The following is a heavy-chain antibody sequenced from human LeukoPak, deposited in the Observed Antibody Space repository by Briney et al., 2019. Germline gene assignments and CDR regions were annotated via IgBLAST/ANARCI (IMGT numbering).Heavy chain of an antibody. Sequence: PSETLSLTCTVSGGSISSHYWSWIWQPPGKGLEWIGYIYYSGSTNYNPSLKSRVTISVDTSKNQFSLKLSSVTAADTAVYYCARTRKYYDFWSGYYKGGYFDYWGQGTLVTVSS. J-gene: IGHJ4*02. CDR2: IYYSGST. CDR3: ARTRKYYDFWSGYYKGGYFDY. V-gene: IGHV4-59*11. CDR1: GGSISSHY. D-gene: IGHD3-3*01.